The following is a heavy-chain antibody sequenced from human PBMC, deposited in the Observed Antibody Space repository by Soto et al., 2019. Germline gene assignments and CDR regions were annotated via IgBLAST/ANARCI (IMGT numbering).Heavy chain of an antibody. V-gene: IGHV1-69*02. Sequence: QVQLVQSGAEVKKPGSSVKVSCKASGGTFSSYTISWVRQAPGQGLEWMGRIIPILGIANYAQKFQGRVTITADKPTITAYMELSSLRSEDTAVYYGAGGGTAYASAIWGLGTMFTVSS. CDR3: AGGGTAYASAI. D-gene: IGHD1-26*01. CDR1: GGTFSSYT. J-gene: IGHJ3*02. CDR2: IIPILGIA.